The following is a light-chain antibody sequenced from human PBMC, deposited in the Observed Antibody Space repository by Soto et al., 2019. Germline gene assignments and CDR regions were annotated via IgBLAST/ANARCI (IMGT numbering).Light chain of an antibody. V-gene: IGKV3-11*01. Sequence: TVLTQSPATLSLSPGERATLSCRASQSLINFVAWYQHKPGQPPRLLIYDASKRATGIPTRFSGSGSGTDFTLTISSLQPEDFAVYYCQQRSNWPDAFGQGTRLEI. J-gene: IGKJ5*01. CDR2: DAS. CDR1: QSLINF. CDR3: QQRSNWPDA.